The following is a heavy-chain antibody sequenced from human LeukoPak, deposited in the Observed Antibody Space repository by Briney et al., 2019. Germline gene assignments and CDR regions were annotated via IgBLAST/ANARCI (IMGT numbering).Heavy chain of an antibody. CDR3: AAVDSSSWSDLDAFDI. J-gene: IGHJ3*02. CDR2: ISSTSNYI. CDR1: GFTFSTYA. V-gene: IGHV3-21*01. Sequence: PGGSLRLSCAASGFTFSTYAISWVRQAPGKGLEWVSGISSTSNYIFYADSVRGRFTISRDNAKNSLYLQMDSLRAEDTAVYYCAAVDSSSWSDLDAFDIWGQGTMVIVSS. D-gene: IGHD6-13*01.